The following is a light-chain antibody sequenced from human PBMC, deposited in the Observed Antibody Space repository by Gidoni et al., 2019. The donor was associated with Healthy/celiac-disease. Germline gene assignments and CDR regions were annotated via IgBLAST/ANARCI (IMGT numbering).Light chain of an antibody. J-gene: IGKJ4*01. Sequence: EIVLTQSPATLSLSPGERATLSCRASQSVSSYLAWYQQKPGQAPRLLIYDASNRATGIPARFSGSGSGTDFPLPLSRLVPEDFAVYYCQQRSNWPLTFGGGPKVEIK. CDR2: DAS. V-gene: IGKV3-11*01. CDR3: QQRSNWPLT. CDR1: QSVSSY.